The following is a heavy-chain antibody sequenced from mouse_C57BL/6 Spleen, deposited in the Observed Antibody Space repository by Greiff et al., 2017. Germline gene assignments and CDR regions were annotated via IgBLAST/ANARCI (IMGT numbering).Heavy chain of an antibody. CDR2: ISSGSSTI. V-gene: IGHV5-17*01. J-gene: IGHJ4*01. Sequence: EVMLVESGGGLVKPGGSLKLSCAASGFTFSDYGMHWVRQAPEKGLEWVAYISSGSSTIDYADTLKSRFTISRDTAKNTLCLQMTSLRSEDTAMYYCARRGFRGYYAMDYWGQGTSVTVSS. CDR3: ARRGFRGYYAMDY. D-gene: IGHD3-1*01. CDR1: GFTFSDYG.